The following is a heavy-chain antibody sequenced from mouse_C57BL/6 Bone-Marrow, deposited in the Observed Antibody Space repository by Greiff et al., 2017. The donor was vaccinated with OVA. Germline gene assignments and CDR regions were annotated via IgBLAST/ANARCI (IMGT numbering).Heavy chain of an antibody. CDR1: GYTFTSYW. CDR2: IDPSDSET. V-gene: IGHV1-52*01. CDR3: ARRGYGSSYGYWYFDV. Sequence: QVQLQQPGAELVRPGSSVKLSCKASGYTFTSYWMHWVKQRPIQGLEWIGNIDPSDSETHYNQKFKDKATLTVDKSSSTAYMQLSSLTSEDSAVYYCARRGYGSSYGYWYFDVWGTGTTVTVSS. D-gene: IGHD1-1*01. J-gene: IGHJ1*03.